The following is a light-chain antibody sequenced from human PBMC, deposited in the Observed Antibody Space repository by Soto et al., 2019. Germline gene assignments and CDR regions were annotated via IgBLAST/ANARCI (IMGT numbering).Light chain of an antibody. V-gene: IGKV3-15*01. CDR1: QSVSSN. Sequence: EVLMTQSPGTLSVSPGERATLSCSASQSVSSNLAWFQQKPGQPPRLLIYDASTRATGTPARFSGSGSGTEFPLTISSLQSEDSSVYYWQQYNSCPRTFGQGTKVEIK. CDR3: QQYNSCPRT. J-gene: IGKJ1*01. CDR2: DAS.